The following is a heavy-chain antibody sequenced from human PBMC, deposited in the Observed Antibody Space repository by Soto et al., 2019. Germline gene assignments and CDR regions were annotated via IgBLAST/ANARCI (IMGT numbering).Heavy chain of an antibody. D-gene: IGHD2-2*02. CDR2: INPNSGGT. CDR3: ARDFAVFVVVPADILYYYYYYMDV. V-gene: IGHV1-2*04. J-gene: IGHJ6*03. CDR1: GYTFTGYY. Sequence: QVQLVQSGAEVKKPGASVKVSCKASGYTFTGYYMHWVRQAPGQGLEWMGWINPNSGGTNYAQKFQGWVTMTRDTSISTAYMELSRLRSDDTAVYYCARDFAVFVVVPADILYYYYYYMDVWGKGTTVTVSS.